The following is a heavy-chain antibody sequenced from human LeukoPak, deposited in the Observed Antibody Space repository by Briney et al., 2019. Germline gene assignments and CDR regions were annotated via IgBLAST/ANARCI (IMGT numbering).Heavy chain of an antibody. CDR2: INHSGST. D-gene: IGHD5-24*01. V-gene: IGHV4-34*01. CDR3: ARYGKGRWLTSTRPFWYFDL. Sequence: SETLSLTCAVYGGSSSAYYWSWIRQPPGKGLEWIGEINHSGSTNYNPSLKSRVTISVDTSKNQFSLKLSSVTAADTAVYYCARYGKGRWLTSTRPFWYFDLWGRGTLVTVSS. CDR1: GGSSSAYY. J-gene: IGHJ2*01.